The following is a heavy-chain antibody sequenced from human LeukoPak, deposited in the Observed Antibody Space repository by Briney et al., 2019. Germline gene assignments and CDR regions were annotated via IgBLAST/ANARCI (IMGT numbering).Heavy chain of an antibody. D-gene: IGHD4-17*01. Sequence: GASVKVSCKASGYTFTSYAMNWVRQAPGQGLEWMGWINTNTGNPTYAQGFTGRFVFSLDTSVSTAYLQISSLKAEDTAVYYCARVVQMTTVTTVRRLFDYWGQGTLVTVSS. CDR1: GYTFTSYA. CDR3: ARVVQMTTVTTVRRLFDY. CDR2: INTNTGNP. J-gene: IGHJ4*02. V-gene: IGHV7-4-1*02.